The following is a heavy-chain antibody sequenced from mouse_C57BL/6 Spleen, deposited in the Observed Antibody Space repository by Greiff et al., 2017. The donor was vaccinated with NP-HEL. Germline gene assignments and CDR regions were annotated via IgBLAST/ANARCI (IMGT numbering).Heavy chain of an antibody. CDR1: GYTFTDYE. J-gene: IGHJ3*01. CDR3: TRGGYGNFFAY. CDR2: IDPETGGT. D-gene: IGHD2-1*01. V-gene: IGHV1-15*01. Sequence: VQLQQSGAELVRPGASVTLSCKASGYTFTDYEMHWVKQTPVHGLEWIGAIDPETGGTAYNQKFKGKAILTADKSSSTAYMELRSLTSEDSAVYYCTRGGYGNFFAYWGQGTLVTVSA.